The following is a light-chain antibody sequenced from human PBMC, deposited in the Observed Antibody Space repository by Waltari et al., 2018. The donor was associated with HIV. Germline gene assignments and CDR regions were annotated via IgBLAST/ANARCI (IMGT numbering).Light chain of an antibody. CDR2: GAY. V-gene: IGKV3-20*01. Sequence: ETVLTQSPGTLSLSPGERATLSRRASQSVSNSYLAWYQQKRGQAPRLLIYGAYSRATGIPDRFSATESGTDYTLTISRLEPEDFALYYCQQYGSSPYTFGQGTKLEIK. J-gene: IGKJ2*01. CDR3: QQYGSSPYT. CDR1: QSVSNSY.